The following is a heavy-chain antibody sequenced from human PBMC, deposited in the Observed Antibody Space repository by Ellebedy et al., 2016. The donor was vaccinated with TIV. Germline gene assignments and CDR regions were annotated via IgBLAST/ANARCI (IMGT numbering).Heavy chain of an antibody. CDR1: GNTVLEVP. CDR2: FDPEDGET. D-gene: IGHD2-15*01. Sequence: AASVKVSCKVSGNTVLEVPMHWVRQAPGKGLEWMGRFDPEDGETIYAQKFQGRLILTEDTSTDTAHMELSTLKTEDTAVYYCARKDAYYGMDVWGQGTTVTVSS. J-gene: IGHJ6*02. CDR3: ARKDAYYGMDV. V-gene: IGHV1-24*01.